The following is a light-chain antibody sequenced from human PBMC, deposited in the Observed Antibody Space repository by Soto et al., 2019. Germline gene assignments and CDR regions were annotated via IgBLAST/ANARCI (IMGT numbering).Light chain of an antibody. J-gene: IGKJ2*01. Sequence: EIVMTQSPVTLSVSPGERATLSCRASESVGSSLAWYQQKPDQAPRLLIYGASSRATGIPARFSGSGSGTEFTLTISSLQSEDFTVYYCQQYDTWPMYTFGQGTKLEI. V-gene: IGKV3-15*01. CDR3: QQYDTWPMYT. CDR1: ESVGSS. CDR2: GAS.